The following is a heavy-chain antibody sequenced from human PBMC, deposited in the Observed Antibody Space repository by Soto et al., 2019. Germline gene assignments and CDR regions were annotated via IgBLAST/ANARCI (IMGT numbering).Heavy chain of an antibody. CDR1: GFTFSSYE. D-gene: IGHD3-10*01. Sequence: PGRSLRLSCAASGFTFSSYEMNWVRQAPGKGLEWVSYISSSGSTIYYADSVKGRFTISRDNAKNSLYLQMNSLRAEDTAVYYCARVEWFGELPGMDVWGQGTTVTVSS. J-gene: IGHJ6*02. CDR3: ARVEWFGELPGMDV. V-gene: IGHV3-48*03. CDR2: ISSSGSTI.